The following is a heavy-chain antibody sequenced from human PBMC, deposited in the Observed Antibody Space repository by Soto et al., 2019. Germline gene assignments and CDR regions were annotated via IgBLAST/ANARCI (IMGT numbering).Heavy chain of an antibody. CDR3: ILGRPEDHHFHY. Sequence: EVQVVASGGGLVQPGGSLRLSCAASGFTFNRHWIHWVRQGPGKGLVWVSRINSEETITTYADSVKGRFTISRDYASNRVHLQRDSLRGEDTAMYYCILGRPEDHHFHYWGPGTLVTVSS. V-gene: IGHV3-74*01. CDR1: GFTFNRHW. J-gene: IGHJ4*02. CDR2: INSEETIT.